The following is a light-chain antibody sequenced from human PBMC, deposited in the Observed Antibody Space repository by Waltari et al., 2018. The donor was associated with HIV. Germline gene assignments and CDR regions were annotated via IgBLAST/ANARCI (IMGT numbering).Light chain of an antibody. CDR2: DIS. J-gene: IGKJ1*01. CDR3: KQGTHWPRT. Sequence: DVVMTQSPLSLPVTLGQPASISCRSSQGLVYSDGNNYLTWFQQRPGQSPRLLICDISNRNSGVPDRFSGSGSGTDFTLTISRVEAEDVGVYYCKQGTHWPRTFGQGTKVEIK. CDR1: QGLVYSDGNNY. V-gene: IGKV2-30*01.